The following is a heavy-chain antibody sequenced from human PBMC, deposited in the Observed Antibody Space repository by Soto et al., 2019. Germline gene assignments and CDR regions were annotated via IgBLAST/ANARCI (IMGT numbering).Heavy chain of an antibody. CDR3: AREGAVRTVDY. CDR2: IWYDGSNK. V-gene: IGHV3-33*01. CDR1: GFTFSSYG. J-gene: IGHJ4*02. Sequence: QVQLVESGGGVVQPGRSLRLSCAASGFTFSSYGMHWVRQAPGKGLEWAAVIWYDGSNKYYADSVKGRFTISRDNSKNTLYLQMNSLRAEDTAVYYCAREGAVRTVDYWGQGTLVTVSS.